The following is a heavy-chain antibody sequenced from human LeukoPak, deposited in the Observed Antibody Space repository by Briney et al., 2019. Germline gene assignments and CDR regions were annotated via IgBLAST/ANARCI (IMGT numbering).Heavy chain of an antibody. CDR2: ISSGSGTI. CDR3: AKSGSYRFDY. D-gene: IGHD1-26*01. V-gene: IGHV3-48*02. CDR1: GFTFSSYS. Sequence: PAGSLRLSCAASGFTFSSYSMNWVRQAPGKGLEWVSYISSGSGTIYYADSVKSRFTISRDNAKNSLYLQMNSLRDEDTAVYYCAKSGSYRFDYWGQGTLVTVSS. J-gene: IGHJ4*02.